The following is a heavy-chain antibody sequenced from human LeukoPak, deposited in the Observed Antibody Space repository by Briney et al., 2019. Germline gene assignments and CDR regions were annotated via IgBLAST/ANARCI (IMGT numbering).Heavy chain of an antibody. V-gene: IGHV3-48*02. Sequence: LSCAASGFTFSXXXXXWVXXXXXXXLEWVSYVSSGSNTIYYAESVKGRFTISRDNAKNSLYLQMNNLRDEDTAVYYCVXXWXFDLWGRGXXXXVSS. CDR3: VXXWXFDL. J-gene: IGHJ2*01. CDR2: VSSGSNTI. CDR1: GFTFSXXX.